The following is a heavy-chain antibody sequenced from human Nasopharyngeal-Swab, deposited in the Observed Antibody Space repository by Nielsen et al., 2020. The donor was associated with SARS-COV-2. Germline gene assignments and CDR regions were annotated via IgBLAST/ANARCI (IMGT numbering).Heavy chain of an antibody. CDR3: ARRGRIAVAGFFDY. CDR2: IYYSGST. CDR1: GGPISSSSYY. V-gene: IGHV4-39*01. Sequence: SETLSLTCTVSGGPISSSSYYWGWIRQPPGKGLEWIGSIYYSGSTYYNPSLKSRVTISVDTSKNQFSLKLSSVTAADTAVYYCARRGRIAVAGFFDYWGQGTLVTVSS. J-gene: IGHJ4*02. D-gene: IGHD6-19*01.